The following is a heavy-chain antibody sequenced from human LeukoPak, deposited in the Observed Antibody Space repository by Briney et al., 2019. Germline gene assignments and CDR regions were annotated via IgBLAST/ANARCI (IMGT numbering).Heavy chain of an antibody. Sequence: GRPLRLSCAASGFTFSSYRMHWLRQAPGKGLEWVAVIWYDGSNKYYADSVKGRFTISRDNSKNTLYLQMISLSAEDTAVYYCARGYSSGSWYFDLWGRGTLVAVSS. V-gene: IGHV3-33*01. CDR2: IWYDGSNK. D-gene: IGHD6-19*01. CDR3: ARGYSSGSWYFDL. CDR1: GFTFSSYR. J-gene: IGHJ2*01.